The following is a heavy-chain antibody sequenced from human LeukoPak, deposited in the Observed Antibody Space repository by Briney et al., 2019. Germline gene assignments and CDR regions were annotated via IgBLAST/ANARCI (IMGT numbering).Heavy chain of an antibody. D-gene: IGHD3-16*02. CDR1: GGSISSYY. CDR2: IYTSGST. Sequence: SETLSLTCTVSGGSISSYYWRWIRQPAGKGLEWIGRIYTSGSTNYNPSLKSRVTMSVDTSKNQFSLKLSSVTAADTAVYYCAREGLYDYVWGSYRNAFDIWGQGTMVTVSS. V-gene: IGHV4-4*07. J-gene: IGHJ3*02. CDR3: AREGLYDYVWGSYRNAFDI.